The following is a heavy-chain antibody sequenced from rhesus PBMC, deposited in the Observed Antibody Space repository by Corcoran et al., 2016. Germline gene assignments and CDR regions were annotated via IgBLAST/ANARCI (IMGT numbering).Heavy chain of an antibody. CDR2: INGTSGST. J-gene: IGHJ4*01. CDR3: ARLTTLYYFDY. V-gene: IGHV4-80*01. CDR1: GSSISSYW. D-gene: IGHD4-11*01. Sequence: QVQLQESGPGLVKPSENLSLTCAVSGSSISSYWWRWIRQPPVKGLEGIGEINGTSGSTYYNPSLKSRVTISKDASKNQFSLKLSSVTAADTAVYYCARLTTLYYFDYWGQGVLVTVSS.